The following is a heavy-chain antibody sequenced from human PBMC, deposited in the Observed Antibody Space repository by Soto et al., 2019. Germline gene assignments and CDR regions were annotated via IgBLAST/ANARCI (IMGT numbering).Heavy chain of an antibody. Sequence: PSETLSLTCTVSGGSISSSSYYWGWIRQPPGKGLEWIGSIYYSGSTYYNPSLKSRVTISVDTSKNQFSLKLSSVTAADTAVYYCARDPQGSGSYSKGFDYRGQGTLVTVSS. CDR2: IYYSGST. D-gene: IGHD3-10*01. CDR1: GGSISSSSYY. V-gene: IGHV4-39*07. CDR3: ARDPQGSGSYSKGFDY. J-gene: IGHJ4*02.